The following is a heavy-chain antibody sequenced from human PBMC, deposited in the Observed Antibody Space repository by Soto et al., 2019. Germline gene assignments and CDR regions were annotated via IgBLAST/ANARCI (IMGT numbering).Heavy chain of an antibody. D-gene: IGHD3-10*01. CDR2: ISSSSSTI. Sequence: GSLRLSCAASGFTFSSYSMNWVRQAPGKGLEWVSYISSSSSTIYYADSVKGRFTISRDNAKNSLYLQMNSLRAEDTAVYYCARSVYGSGSYLSYYYYMDVWGKGTTVTVSS. V-gene: IGHV3-48*01. CDR1: GFTFSSYS. J-gene: IGHJ6*03. CDR3: ARSVYGSGSYLSYYYYMDV.